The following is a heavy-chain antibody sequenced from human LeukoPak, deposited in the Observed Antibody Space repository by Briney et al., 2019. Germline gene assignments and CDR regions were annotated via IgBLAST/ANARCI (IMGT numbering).Heavy chain of an antibody. CDR3: ARGERWLLPPTDY. CDR1: GFTFSSYE. V-gene: IGHV3-21*01. CDR2: ISSSSSYI. Sequence: SGGSLRLSCAASGFTFSSYEMNWVRQAPGKGLEWVSSISSSSSYIYYADSVKGRFTISRDNAKNSLYLQMNSLRADDTAVYYCARGERWLLPPTDYWGQGTLVTVSS. D-gene: IGHD5-24*01. J-gene: IGHJ4*02.